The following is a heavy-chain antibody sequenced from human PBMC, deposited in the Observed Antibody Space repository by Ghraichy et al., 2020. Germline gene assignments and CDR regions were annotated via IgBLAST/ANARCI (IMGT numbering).Heavy chain of an antibody. Sequence: GGSLRLSCAASGFTVSNNYMSWVRLAPGKGLEWVSVIYSGGRTYYADSVKGRFTISRDNSKNTLYLQMKSLRAEDTAVYYCARDRGYDSVWGSYRFMDVWGQGTTVTVSS. J-gene: IGHJ6*02. D-gene: IGHD3-16*02. CDR1: GFTVSNNY. CDR2: IYSGGRT. CDR3: ARDRGYDSVWGSYRFMDV. V-gene: IGHV3-53*01.